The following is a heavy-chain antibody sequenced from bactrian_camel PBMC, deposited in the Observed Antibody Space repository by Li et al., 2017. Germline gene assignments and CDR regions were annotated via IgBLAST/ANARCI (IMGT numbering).Heavy chain of an antibody. CDR2: IDSDGIA. Sequence: HVQLVESGGGSVQAGGSLRLSCALSGLTYKTHRDTDIDYVMGWFRQAPGKEREGVAAIDSDGIASYADSVKGRFTVSRDNANNTVNLMMNSLKPEDTAMYYCAANFGPYCSGPYLARRANFLGQGTQVTVS. J-gene: IGHJ4*01. V-gene: IGHV3S53*01. D-gene: IGHD2*01. CDR1: GLTYKTHRDTDIDYV.